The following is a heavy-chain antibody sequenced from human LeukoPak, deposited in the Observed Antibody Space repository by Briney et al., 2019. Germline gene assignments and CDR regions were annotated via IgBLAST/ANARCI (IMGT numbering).Heavy chain of an antibody. D-gene: IGHD2-21*02. CDR1: GFTFSSHG. V-gene: IGHV3-33*06. CDR2: IWYDGSNK. J-gene: IGHJ4*02. CDR3: AKDRSVVVTATIDY. Sequence: SLRLSCAASGFTFSSHGMYWFSQAPPKELQWVAVIWYDGSNKYYADSVKGRFTISRDNSKNTLYLQMNSLRVEDTALYYCAKDRSVVVTATIDYWGQGTLVTVSS.